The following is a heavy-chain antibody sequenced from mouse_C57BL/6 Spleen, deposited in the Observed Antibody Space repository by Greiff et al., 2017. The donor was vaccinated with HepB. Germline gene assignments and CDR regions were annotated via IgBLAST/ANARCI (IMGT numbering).Heavy chain of an antibody. V-gene: IGHV1-15*01. J-gene: IGHJ2*01. CDR3: TRGSNYYCDD. CDR1: GYSFTDYE. Sequence: QVQLQQSGAELVRPGASVSLSCKASGYSFTDYELHWVKQTPVHGLEWIGAIDPETGGTAYNQKFKGKAILTADKSSSTAYMELRSLTSEDSAVYYCTRGSNYYCDDWGQGTTLTVSS. CDR2: IDPETGGT. D-gene: IGHD2-5*01.